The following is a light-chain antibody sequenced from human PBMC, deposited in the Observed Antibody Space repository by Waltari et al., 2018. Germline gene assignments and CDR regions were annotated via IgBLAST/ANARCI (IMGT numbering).Light chain of an antibody. J-gene: IGLJ3*02. Sequence: QSVLTQPPSASGTPGQRVTIPCSGSSSNIGSNTVNWYQQLPGTAPNLLIYSNNQRPSGVPDAFSGSKSGTSASLAISGLQSEDEADYYCAAWDDSLNGPVFGGGTKLTVL. V-gene: IGLV1-44*01. CDR3: AAWDDSLNGPV. CDR1: SSNIGSNT. CDR2: SNN.